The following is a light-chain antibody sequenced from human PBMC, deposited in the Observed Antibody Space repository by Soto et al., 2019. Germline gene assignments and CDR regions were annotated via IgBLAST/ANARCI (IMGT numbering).Light chain of an antibody. J-gene: IGLJ1*01. CDR3: SSYSRSSSPEV. V-gene: IGLV2-14*01. CDR2: DVS. CDR1: SSDVGGYNF. Sequence: QSALTQPASVSGSPGQSITISCTGTSSDVGGYNFVSWYQQYPGKAPKLMIYDVSNRPSGVSNRFSGSKSGNTASLTISGLQAEDEADFYCSSYSRSSSPEVFGTGTSSPS.